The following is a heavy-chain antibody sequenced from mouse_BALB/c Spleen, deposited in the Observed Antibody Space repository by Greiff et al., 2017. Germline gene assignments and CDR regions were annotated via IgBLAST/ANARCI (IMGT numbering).Heavy chain of an antibody. V-gene: IGHV10-1*02. CDR3: VMPYYYGSSWYFDV. D-gene: IGHD1-1*01. Sequence: EVQRVESGGGLVQPKGSLKLSCAASGFTFNTYAMNWVRQAPGKGLEWVARIRSKSNNYATYYADSVKDRFTISRDDSQSMLYLQMNNLKTEDTAMYYCVMPYYYGSSWYFDVWGAGTTVTVSS. J-gene: IGHJ1*01. CDR2: IRSKSNNYAT. CDR1: GFTFNTYA.